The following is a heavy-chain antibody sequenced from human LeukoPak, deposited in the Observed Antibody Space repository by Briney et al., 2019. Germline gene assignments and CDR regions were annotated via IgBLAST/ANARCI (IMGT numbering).Heavy chain of an antibody. Sequence: PSESLSLTCAVYGWSFTGHSWNWVRQPPGKGLESIGEINRSGHTNYNPSLKSRVTISVYTSKNQFSLKLTLVTAADTAVYYCARGGAFEIWGQGTLATVSS. CDR3: ARGGAFEI. V-gene: IGHV4-34*01. CDR2: INRSGHT. J-gene: IGHJ3*02. CDR1: GWSFTGHS.